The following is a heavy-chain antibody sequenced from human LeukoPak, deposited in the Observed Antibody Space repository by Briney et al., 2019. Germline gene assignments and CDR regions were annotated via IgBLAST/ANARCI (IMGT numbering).Heavy chain of an antibody. J-gene: IGHJ4*02. CDR3: ARYSFGGYYFDY. CDR2: IYYSGST. V-gene: IGHV4-59*01. CDR1: GGSISGYY. D-gene: IGHD5-18*01. Sequence: SETLSLTCTVSGGSISGYYWSWIRQPPGKGLEWIGYIYYSGSTNYNPSLKSRVTISVDTSKNQFSLKLSSVTAADTAVYYCARYSFGGYYFDYWGQGTLVTVSS.